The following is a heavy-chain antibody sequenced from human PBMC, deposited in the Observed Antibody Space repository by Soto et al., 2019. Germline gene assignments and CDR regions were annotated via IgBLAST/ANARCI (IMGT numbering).Heavy chain of an antibody. CDR3: ASGTIYHSYGMDV. CDR2: INHSGST. Sequence: SETLSLTCAVNGGSFSGYYWSWIRQPPGKGLEWIGEINHSGSTNYNPSLKSRVTISVDTSKNQFSLKLSSATAADTAVYYCASGTIYHSYGMDVWGQGKMVTVSS. D-gene: IGHD2-2*01. V-gene: IGHV4-34*01. J-gene: IGHJ6*02. CDR1: GGSFSGYY.